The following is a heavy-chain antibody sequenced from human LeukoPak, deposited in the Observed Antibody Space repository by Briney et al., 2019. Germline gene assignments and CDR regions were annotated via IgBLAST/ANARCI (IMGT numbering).Heavy chain of an antibody. D-gene: IGHD3-9*01. J-gene: IGHJ4*02. Sequence: GGSLRLSCAASGFTFRNYGMHWVRQAPGKGLEWVAFIRYDGSNKYYADSVKGRFTISRDNSKNTLYLQMNSLRAEDTAVYYCARALTGYIDYWGQGTLVTVSS. CDR1: GFTFRNYG. CDR2: IRYDGSNK. CDR3: ARALTGYIDY. V-gene: IGHV3-30*02.